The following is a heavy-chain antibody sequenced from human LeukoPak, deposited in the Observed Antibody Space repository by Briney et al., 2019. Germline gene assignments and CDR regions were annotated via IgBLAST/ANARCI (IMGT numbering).Heavy chain of an antibody. V-gene: IGHV4-59*08. Sequence: SETLSLTCTVSGGSITGYYWSWIRQPPGKGLEWIGYIYYSGSTSYNPSLKSRVTISLDTSKNQFSLKLRSVTAADTAVYYCARPHSSGWYGGFDIWGQGTVVTVSS. D-gene: IGHD6-19*01. CDR3: ARPHSSGWYGGFDI. CDR1: GGSITGYY. CDR2: IYYSGST. J-gene: IGHJ3*02.